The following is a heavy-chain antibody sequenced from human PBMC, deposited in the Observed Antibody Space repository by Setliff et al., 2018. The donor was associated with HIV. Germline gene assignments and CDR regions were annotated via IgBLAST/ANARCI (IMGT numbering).Heavy chain of an antibody. CDR2: MSTSSSYI. CDR3: VRDSYYDSSGYYRGALDI. CDR1: GLTFSTHS. Sequence: GGSLRLSCAASGLTFSTHSMNWVRQAPGKGLEWVSYMSTSSSYIYYADSVKGRFTISRDNAKNSLYLQMNSLRAEDTAVYYCVRDSYYDSSGYYRGALDIWGQGTMVTVSS. D-gene: IGHD3-22*01. V-gene: IGHV3-21*05. J-gene: IGHJ3*02.